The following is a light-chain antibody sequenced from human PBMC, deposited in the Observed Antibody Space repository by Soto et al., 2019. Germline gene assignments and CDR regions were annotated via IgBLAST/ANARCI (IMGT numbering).Light chain of an antibody. CDR3: QQYNSAPHT. CDR2: GAS. J-gene: IGKJ2*01. CDR1: QSVSSN. Sequence: EIVMTQSPATLSVSLGERATLSCRASQSVSSNLAWYQQKPGQAPRLLIYGASTRATGIPARFSGSGSGTEFTLTFSSLQSEDFAVYSCQQYNSAPHTFGQGTKLEIK. V-gene: IGKV3-15*01.